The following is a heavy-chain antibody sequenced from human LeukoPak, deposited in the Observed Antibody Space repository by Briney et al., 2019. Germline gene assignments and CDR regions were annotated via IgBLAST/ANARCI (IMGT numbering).Heavy chain of an antibody. CDR1: GYTFTGYY. Sequence: ASVKVSCKASGYTFTGYYIHWVRQAPGQGLEWMGWINPNSGGTKYAQKFQGRVTMTRDTSISTAYMELSRLRSDDTAVYYCARANRLSNSPGYWFDPWGQGTLVTVSS. CDR3: ARANRLSNSPGYWFDP. D-gene: IGHD1-14*01. CDR2: INPNSGGT. V-gene: IGHV1-2*02. J-gene: IGHJ5*02.